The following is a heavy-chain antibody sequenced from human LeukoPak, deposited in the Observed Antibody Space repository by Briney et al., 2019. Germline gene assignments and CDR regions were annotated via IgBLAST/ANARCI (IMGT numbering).Heavy chain of an antibody. D-gene: IGHD2-15*01. J-gene: IGHJ3*02. CDR3: RRRYCRGGSCYKSRDVGAFDI. Sequence: PGGSLRLSCAASGFIVSNNYMSWVRQAPGKGLEWVSYISTSGSSVYYADSVKGRFTISRESAKNSLSLQMNSLREEDTAVYKSRRRYCRGGSCYKSRDVGAFDIWGQGTMVTVSS. CDR2: ISTSGSSV. V-gene: IGHV3-11*04. CDR1: GFIVSNNY.